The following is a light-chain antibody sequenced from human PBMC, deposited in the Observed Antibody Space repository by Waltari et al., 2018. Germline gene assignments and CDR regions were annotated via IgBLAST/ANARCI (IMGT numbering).Light chain of an antibody. CDR2: KDN. J-gene: IGLJ3*02. V-gene: IGLV3-27*01. CDR1: ILAKKY. Sequence: SYDLTQPSSVSVSPGQTARITCSGDILAKKYGRWFQQKPGQAPVQVIYKDNERPSGIPERLSGSSSGTTVTLTISGAHVDDEADYYCYSAADNAVGVFGGGTKLTV. CDR3: YSAADNAVGV.